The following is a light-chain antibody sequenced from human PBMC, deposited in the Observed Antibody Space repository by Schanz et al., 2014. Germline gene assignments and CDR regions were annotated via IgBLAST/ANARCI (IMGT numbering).Light chain of an antibody. CDR2: EVN. CDR3: AVWDDSLKACV. Sequence: QSALTQPPSASGSPGQSVTISCTGTSSDVGGYKYVSWYQQHPGKAPKLMIYEVNKRPSGVPDRFSGSKSGNTASLTVSGLQADDEADYYCAVWDDSLKACVFGGGTKLTVL. J-gene: IGLJ3*02. V-gene: IGLV2-8*01. CDR1: SSDVGGYKY.